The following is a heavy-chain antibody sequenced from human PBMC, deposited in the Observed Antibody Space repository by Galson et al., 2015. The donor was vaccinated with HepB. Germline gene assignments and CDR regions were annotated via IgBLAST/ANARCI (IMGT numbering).Heavy chain of an antibody. CDR1: GYTFTSYG. V-gene: IGHV1-18*04. Sequence: SVKVSCKASGYTFTSYGISWVRQAPGQGLEWMGWISAYNGNTNYAQELQGRVTMTTDTSTSTAYMELRSLRSDDTAVYYCVRGYYDNSGYYYGTTYYYYMDVWGKGTTVTVSS. D-gene: IGHD3-22*01. CDR3: VRGYYDNSGYYYGTTYYYYMDV. CDR2: ISAYNGNT. J-gene: IGHJ6*03.